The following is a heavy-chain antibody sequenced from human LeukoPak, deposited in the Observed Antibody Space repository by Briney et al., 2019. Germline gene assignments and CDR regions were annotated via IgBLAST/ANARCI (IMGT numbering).Heavy chain of an antibody. CDR1: GGSISSGGYY. Sequence: SETLSLTCTVSGGSISSGGYYWSWIRQHPGKGLEWIGYIYYSGSTYYNPSLKSRVTISVDTSKNQFSLKLSSVTAADTAVYYCARDHAVLGFLEWFRYGMDVWGQGTTVTVSS. CDR3: ARDHAVLGFLEWFRYGMDV. J-gene: IGHJ6*02. CDR2: IYYSGST. V-gene: IGHV4-31*03. D-gene: IGHD3-3*01.